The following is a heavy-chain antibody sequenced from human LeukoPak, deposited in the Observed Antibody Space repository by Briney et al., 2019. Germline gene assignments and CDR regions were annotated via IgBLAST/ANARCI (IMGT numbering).Heavy chain of an antibody. CDR3: ARGSIAVAGSTVFDP. V-gene: IGHV1-3*01. CDR1: GYTFTSYA. D-gene: IGHD6-19*01. CDR2: INAGNGNT. J-gene: IGHJ5*02. Sequence: ASVKVSCKASGYTFTSYAMHWVRQAPGQRLEWMGWINAGNGNTKYSQKFQGRVTITRDTSASTAYMELSSLRSEDTAVYYCARGSIAVAGSTVFDPWGQGTLVTVSS.